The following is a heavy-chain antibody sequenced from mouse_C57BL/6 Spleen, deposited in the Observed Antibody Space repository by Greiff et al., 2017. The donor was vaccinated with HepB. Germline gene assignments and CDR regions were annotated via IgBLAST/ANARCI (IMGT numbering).Heavy chain of an antibody. CDR3: AREGLRSYFDY. CDR1: GFTFSDYY. J-gene: IGHJ2*01. V-gene: IGHV5-16*01. D-gene: IGHD1-1*01. Sequence: EVKLMESEGGLVQPGRSMKLSCTASGFTFSDYYMAWVRQVPEKGLEWVANINYDGSSTYYLDSLKSRFIISRDNAKNILYLQMSSLKSEDTATYYCAREGLRSYFDYWGQGTTLTVSS. CDR2: INYDGSST.